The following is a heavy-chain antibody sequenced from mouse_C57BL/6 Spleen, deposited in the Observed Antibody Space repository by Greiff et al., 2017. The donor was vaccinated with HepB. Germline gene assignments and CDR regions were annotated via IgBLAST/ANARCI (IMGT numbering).Heavy chain of an antibody. D-gene: IGHD6-5*01. CDR3: ARRRGNQKAYDY. V-gene: IGHV1-63*01. CDR1: GYIFTNYW. Sequence: QVQLQQSGAELVRPGTSVKMSCKASGYIFTNYWIGWAKQRPGHGLEWIGDIYPGGGYTNYNEKFKGKATLTADKSSSTDYMQFSSLTSEDSAIYYCARRRGNQKAYDYWGQGTTLTVSS. J-gene: IGHJ2*01. CDR2: IYPGGGYT.